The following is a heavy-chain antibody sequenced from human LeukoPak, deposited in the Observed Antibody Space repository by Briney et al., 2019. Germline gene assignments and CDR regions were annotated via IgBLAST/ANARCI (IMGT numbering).Heavy chain of an antibody. J-gene: IGHJ6*02. Sequence: ASVKVSCKASGYTFTSYGISWVRQAPGQGLEWMGWISAYNGNTNYVQKLQGRVTMTTDTSTSTAYMELRSLRSDDTAVYYCASGEYGSGSYFYYYGMDVWGQGTTVTVSS. D-gene: IGHD3-10*01. CDR3: ASGEYGSGSYFYYYGMDV. CDR1: GYTFTSYG. CDR2: ISAYNGNT. V-gene: IGHV1-18*01.